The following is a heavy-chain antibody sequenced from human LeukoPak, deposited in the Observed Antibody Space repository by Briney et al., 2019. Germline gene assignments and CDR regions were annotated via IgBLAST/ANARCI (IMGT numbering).Heavy chain of an antibody. CDR1: GFPFSSYA. D-gene: IGHD6-19*01. J-gene: IGHJ4*02. CDR2: ISYDGSNK. Sequence: GSLSLSCAASGFPFSSYAMHWVRQAPGKGLEWVAVISYDGSNKYYADSVKGRFTISRDNSKNTLYLQMNSLRAEDTAVYYCARSSESSVYFDYWGQGTLVTVSS. V-gene: IGHV3-30-3*01. CDR3: ARSSESSVYFDY.